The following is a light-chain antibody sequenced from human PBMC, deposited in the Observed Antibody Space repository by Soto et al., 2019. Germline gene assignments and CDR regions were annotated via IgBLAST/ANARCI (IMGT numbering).Light chain of an antibody. V-gene: IGKV1-9*01. CDR3: QELESYTST. Sequence: IQFTQSKYSRSASVGNGVTITCRASQGISNFLAWYQQTTGKAPKIXIYAASTLQSGVPSRLRGSGSGTDLTLTISRLQHEDFVTDCCQELESYTSTCCGGTKVDI. CDR2: AAS. J-gene: IGKJ4*01. CDR1: QGISNF.